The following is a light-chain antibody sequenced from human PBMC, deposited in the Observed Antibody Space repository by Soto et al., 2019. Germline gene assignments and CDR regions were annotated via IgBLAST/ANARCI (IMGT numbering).Light chain of an antibody. CDR3: CSYAGSSTFEGV. V-gene: IGLV2-23*02. J-gene: IGLJ3*02. Sequence: QSALTQPASVSGSPGQSITISCTGTSSDVGSYNLVSWYQQHPGKAPKLMIFEVSKRPSGVSNRFSGSKSGNTASLTISGLQAEDEADYYCCSYAGSSTFEGVFGGGTKVT. CDR2: EVS. CDR1: SSDVGSYNL.